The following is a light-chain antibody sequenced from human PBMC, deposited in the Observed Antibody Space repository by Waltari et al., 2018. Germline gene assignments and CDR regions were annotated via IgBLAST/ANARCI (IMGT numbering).Light chain of an antibody. CDR2: HAS. CDR1: QSIGIY. Sequence: EIVLTQSPGTLSLSPGERATRSCRASQSIGIYLAWYQQKSGQAPRLLIYHASSRATGIPDRFSGSGSGTDFSLTISRLEPEDFAVYYCQNYERLPATFGQGTKVEIK. J-gene: IGKJ1*01. CDR3: QNYERLPAT. V-gene: IGKV3-20*01.